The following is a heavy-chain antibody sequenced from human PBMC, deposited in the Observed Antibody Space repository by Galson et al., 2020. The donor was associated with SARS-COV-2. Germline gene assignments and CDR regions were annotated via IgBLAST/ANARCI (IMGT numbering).Heavy chain of an antibody. CDR1: GFTFDDYA. D-gene: IGHD6-19*01. CDR3: ATLSKVAGGDYYYYGMDV. Sequence: GGSLRLSCAASGFTFDDYAMHWVRQAPGKGLEWVSGISWNSGSIGYADSVKGRFTISRDNAKNSLYLQMNSLRAEDTALYYCATLSKVAGGDYYYYGMDVWGKGTTVTVSS. J-gene: IGHJ6*04. CDR2: ISWNSGSI. V-gene: IGHV3-9*01.